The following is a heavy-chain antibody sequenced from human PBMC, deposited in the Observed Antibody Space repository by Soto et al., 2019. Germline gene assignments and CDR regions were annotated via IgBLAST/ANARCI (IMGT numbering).Heavy chain of an antibody. Sequence: QVQLVQSGAEVKKPGSSVKVSCKASGGTFSTHAISWVRQAPGQGLEWMGGVIPIFGTTNYAQKFQGRVTNTADKSTSTAYMEVRSLGTEDSAVDYCARGWETVGTTTPFAYWGQGTLVTVSS. CDR1: GGTFSTHA. CDR2: VIPIFGTT. CDR3: ARGWETVGTTTPFAY. V-gene: IGHV1-69*06. J-gene: IGHJ4*02. D-gene: IGHD1-26*01.